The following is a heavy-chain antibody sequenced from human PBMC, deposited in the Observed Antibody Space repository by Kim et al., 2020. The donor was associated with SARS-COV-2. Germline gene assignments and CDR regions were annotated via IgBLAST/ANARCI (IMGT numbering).Heavy chain of an antibody. Sequence: ASVKVSCKASGYTFTDYYLHWVRQAPGQGLEWMGRILPNSGATNYAQKFQGRVTITRDTSISTAYMDLSRLRSDDTVVYYCARGGSTYIYGLDAFDIWGQGTMVTVSS. V-gene: IGHV1-2*01. CDR2: ILPNSGAT. CDR1: GYTFTDYY. D-gene: IGHD5-18*01. J-gene: IGHJ3*02. CDR3: ARGGSTYIYGLDAFDI.